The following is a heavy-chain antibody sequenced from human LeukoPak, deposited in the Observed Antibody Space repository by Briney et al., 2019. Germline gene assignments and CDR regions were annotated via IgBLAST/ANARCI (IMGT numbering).Heavy chain of an antibody. CDR2: IIPIFGTA. CDR3: ARQDYDFWSGPLSGIYYMDV. CDR1: GGTLSSYA. Sequence: SVEVSCKASGGTLSSYAISWVRQAPGQGLEWMGRIIPIFGTANYAQKFQGRVTITTDESTSTAYMELSSLRSEDTAVYYCARQDYDFWSGPLSGIYYMDVWGKGTTVTVSS. V-gene: IGHV1-69*05. J-gene: IGHJ6*03. D-gene: IGHD3-3*01.